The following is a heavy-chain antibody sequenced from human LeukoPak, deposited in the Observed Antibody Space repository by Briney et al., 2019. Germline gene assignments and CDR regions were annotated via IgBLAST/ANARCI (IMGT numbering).Heavy chain of an antibody. D-gene: IGHD1-1*01. J-gene: IGHJ2*01. V-gene: IGHV4-39*07. CDR3: ARPGSGAYWYFDL. CDR2: IFYSGDT. CDR1: GDSIVCSNCY. Sequence: PSETLSLTCTVSGDSIVCSNCYWGWVRQPPGTGLEWIGSIFYSGDTHYNPSLKSRVTISVDTSKNQVSLKLNSVTVADTAVYYCARPGSGAYWYFDLGGRGTLVTVSS.